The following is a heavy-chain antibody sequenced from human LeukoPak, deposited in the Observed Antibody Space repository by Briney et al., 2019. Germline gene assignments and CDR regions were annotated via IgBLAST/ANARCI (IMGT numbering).Heavy chain of an antibody. Sequence: ASVKVSCKASGYTFTGYYMHWVRQAPGQGLEWMGWINPNSGGTNYARKFQGRVTMTRDTSISTAYMELSRLRSDDTAVYYCARVHTRITIFGVVRQPFDYWGQGTLVTVSS. V-gene: IGHV1-2*02. J-gene: IGHJ4*02. D-gene: IGHD3-3*01. CDR1: GYTFTGYY. CDR3: ARVHTRITIFGVVRQPFDY. CDR2: INPNSGGT.